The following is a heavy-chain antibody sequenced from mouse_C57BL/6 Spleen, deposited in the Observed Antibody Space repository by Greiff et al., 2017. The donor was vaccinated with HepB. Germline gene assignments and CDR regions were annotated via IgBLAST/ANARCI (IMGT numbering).Heavy chain of an antibody. J-gene: IGHJ3*01. CDR1: GYTFTSYW. V-gene: IGHV1-64*01. CDR3: APNWAWFAY. D-gene: IGHD4-1*02. Sequence: QVQLQQPGAELVKPGASVKLSCKASGYTFTSYWMHWVKQRPGQGLEWIGMIHPNSGSTNYNEKCKSKATLTVDKSSSTAYMQLSSLTSEDSAVYYCAPNWAWFAYWGQGTLVTVSA. CDR2: IHPNSGST.